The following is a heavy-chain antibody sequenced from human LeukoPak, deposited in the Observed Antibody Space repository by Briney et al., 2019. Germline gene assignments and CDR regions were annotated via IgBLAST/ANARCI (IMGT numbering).Heavy chain of an antibody. CDR3: SKRGPNTGWHFFDH. D-gene: IGHD6-19*01. J-gene: IGHJ5*02. CDR2: INEVGDDT. CDR1: GFTFSNYA. V-gene: IGHV3-23*01. Sequence: GGSLRLSCAVSGFTFSNYAMSGVRQTPARGLEWVSSINEVGDDTNYADSVRGRFTVSRDNSKNTLYLQLNSLRAEDTALYYCSKRGPNTGWHFFDHWGPGTLVTVS.